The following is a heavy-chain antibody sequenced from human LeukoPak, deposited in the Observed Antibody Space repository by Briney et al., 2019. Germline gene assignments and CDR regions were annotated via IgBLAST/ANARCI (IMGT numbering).Heavy chain of an antibody. CDR3: AKGGSSGPDY. Sequence: GGSLRLSCAASGFTFSSYGMHWVRQAPGKGLEWVAVISYDGSNKYYADSVKGRFTISRDNSKNTLYLQMNSLRAEDTAVYYCAKGGSSGPDYWGQGTLVTVPS. CDR1: GFTFSSYG. CDR2: ISYDGSNK. D-gene: IGHD1-26*01. V-gene: IGHV3-30*18. J-gene: IGHJ4*02.